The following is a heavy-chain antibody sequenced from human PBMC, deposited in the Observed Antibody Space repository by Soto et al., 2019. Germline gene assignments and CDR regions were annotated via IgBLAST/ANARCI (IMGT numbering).Heavy chain of an antibody. V-gene: IGHV4-59*01. J-gene: IGHJ6*02. CDR3: ARELSYGMDV. Sequence: WTWIRQPPGKGLEWIGSIYFSGSTNYNPSLKGRVSISVDRAKSQFSLNLTSVTAADTAMYCCARELSYGMDVWGQGTTVIVSS. CDR2: IYFSGST.